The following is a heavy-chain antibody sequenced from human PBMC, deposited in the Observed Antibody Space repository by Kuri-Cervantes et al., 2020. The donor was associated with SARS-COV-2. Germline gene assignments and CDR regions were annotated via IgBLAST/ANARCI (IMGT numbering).Heavy chain of an antibody. CDR1: GGSFSGYY. D-gene: IGHD6-13*01. CDR3: ARHCIAAAGTPFDY. Sequence: SQTLSLTCAVYGGSFSGYYWSWIRQPPGKGLEWIGSIYYSGSTYYNPSLKSRVTISVDTSKNQFSLKLSSVTAADTAVYYCARHCIAAAGTPFDYWGQGTLVTVSS. V-gene: IGHV4-34*01. J-gene: IGHJ4*02. CDR2: IYYSGST.